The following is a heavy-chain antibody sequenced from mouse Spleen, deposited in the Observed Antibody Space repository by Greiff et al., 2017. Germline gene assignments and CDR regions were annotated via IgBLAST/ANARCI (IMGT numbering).Heavy chain of an antibody. Sequence: DVQLVESGGGLVKPGGSLSLSCAASGFTFSSYAMSWVRQTPEKRLEWVASISSGGSTYYPDSVMGRFTISRDNARNHLSLQMSRLKSENTAMYYYARGDTTVSPFDYWGQGTTLTVSS. D-gene: IGHD1-1*01. V-gene: IGHV5-6-5*01. CDR3: ARGDTTVSPFDY. CDR1: GFTFSSYA. CDR2: ISSGGST. J-gene: IGHJ2*01.